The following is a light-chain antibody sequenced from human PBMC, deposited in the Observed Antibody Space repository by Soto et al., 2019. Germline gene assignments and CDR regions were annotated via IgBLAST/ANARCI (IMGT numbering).Light chain of an antibody. CDR3: QQYNSYSYT. CDR2: DAS. J-gene: IGKJ2*01. CDR1: QSISSW. Sequence: DIQMTQSPSTLSASVGDRVTITCRASQSISSWLAWYQQKPGKAPKLLIYDASSLESGVPSRFSGSGSGTEFTLTISSLQPDDFATYYCQQYNSYSYTFGKGNKLEIK. V-gene: IGKV1-5*01.